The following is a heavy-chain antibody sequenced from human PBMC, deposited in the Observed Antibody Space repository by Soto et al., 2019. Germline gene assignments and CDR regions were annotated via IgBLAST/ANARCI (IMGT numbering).Heavy chain of an antibody. CDR1: GFKFRAFG. D-gene: IGHD3-10*01. CDR2: ISYDGSD. Sequence: QMQLVESGGGGVQPGGSLRLSCAAPGFKFRAFGMHWVRQAPGKGLEWVALISYDGSDYADPVKGRFSISRDDSRDTLYLHRGNVRGDETGVYYCARRWNYCLDFWGQGTLVAVSS. CDR3: ARRWNYCLDF. V-gene: IGHV3-33*05. J-gene: IGHJ4*02.